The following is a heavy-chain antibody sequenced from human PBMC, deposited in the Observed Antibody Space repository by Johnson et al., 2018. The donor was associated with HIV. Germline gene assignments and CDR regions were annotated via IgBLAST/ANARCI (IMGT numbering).Heavy chain of an antibody. CDR1: GFTVRSNY. Sequence: QVQLVESGGGLVQPGGSLRLSCAASGFTVRSNYLRWFRQAPAPGLEWVSYISTSGSTIYYADSVKGRFSISRDNDKNSLFLQMNSLRAEDMAVYYCATRDPTDRPGVFDSGGQGTMVTVSS. CDR3: ATRDPTDRPGVFDS. V-gene: IGHV3-11*04. D-gene: IGHD2-8*01. J-gene: IGHJ3*02. CDR2: ISTSGSTI.